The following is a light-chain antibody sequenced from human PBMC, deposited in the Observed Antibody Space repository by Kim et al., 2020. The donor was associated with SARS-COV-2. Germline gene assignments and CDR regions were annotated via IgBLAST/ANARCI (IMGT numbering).Light chain of an antibody. CDR3: QQYGVLPST. CDR1: QTINNY. J-gene: IGKJ2*01. CDR2: SAS. Sequence: ASVGDRVTITCQASQTINNYLNWYQQKQGKAPRLLIYSASNLETGVPSRFSGSGSGTDFTFTISSLQPEDIATYYCQQYGVLPSTFGQGTKLEI. V-gene: IGKV1-33*01.